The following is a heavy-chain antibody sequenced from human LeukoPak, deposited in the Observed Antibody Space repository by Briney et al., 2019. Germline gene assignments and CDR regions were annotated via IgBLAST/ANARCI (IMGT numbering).Heavy chain of an antibody. D-gene: IGHD2-8*02. CDR3: ATAFGTGAPFEY. V-gene: IGHV3-30*03. J-gene: IGHJ4*02. Sequence: GGSLRLSCAASGFTFSSYGMHWVHQAPGKGLEWVAVISYDGSNKYYADSVKGRFTISRDNSKNTLYLQMNTLRAEDTAMYYCATAFGTGAPFEYWGQGTLVTVSS. CDR1: GFTFSSYG. CDR2: ISYDGSNK.